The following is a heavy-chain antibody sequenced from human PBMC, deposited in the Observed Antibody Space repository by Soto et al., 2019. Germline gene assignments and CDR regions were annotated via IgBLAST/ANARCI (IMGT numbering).Heavy chain of an antibody. V-gene: IGHV3-30*18. J-gene: IGHJ4*02. Sequence: QVQLVESGGGVVQPGRSLRLTCAASGFTFSSYGMHWVRQAPGKGLEWVAVISYDGSNKYYADSVKGRFTISKDNSKNTLYLQMNSLRAEDTAVYYCAKDHAYGDYGGFFDCWGQGTLVTVSS. CDR1: GFTFSSYG. D-gene: IGHD4-17*01. CDR3: AKDHAYGDYGGFFDC. CDR2: ISYDGSNK.